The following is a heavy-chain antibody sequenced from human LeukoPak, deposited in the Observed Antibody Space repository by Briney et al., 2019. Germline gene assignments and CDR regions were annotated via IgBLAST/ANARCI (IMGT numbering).Heavy chain of an antibody. CDR2: VYFSGRT. CDR3: ARQGSAYYFDY. V-gene: IGHV4-38-2*02. Sequence: PSETLSLTCTVSGYSISSGYYWGWIRQPPGKGLEWIGSVYFSGRTNDNPSLKSRVTMSVDTSENHFSLRLSSVTAADTAVYYCARQGSAYYFDYWGQGTLVTVSS. J-gene: IGHJ4*02. CDR1: GYSISSGYY.